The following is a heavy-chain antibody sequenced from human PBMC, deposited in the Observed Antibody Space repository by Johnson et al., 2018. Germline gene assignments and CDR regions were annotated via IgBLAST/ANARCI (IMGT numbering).Heavy chain of an antibody. D-gene: IGHD3-22*01. Sequence: QVQLVQSGGGVGQPGRSLRLSCAASGFTFSSYGMHWVRQAPGKVLVWVEVISYYGSDKYYPNSVKGRYTLSRDNSKNTLYLQMDSLRAEDTAVSYCANDMDYYDSSGSAEYFQHWGQGTLVTVSS. CDR1: GFTFSSYG. CDR2: ISYYGSDK. V-gene: IGHV3-30*18. CDR3: ANDMDYYDSSGSAEYFQH. J-gene: IGHJ1*01.